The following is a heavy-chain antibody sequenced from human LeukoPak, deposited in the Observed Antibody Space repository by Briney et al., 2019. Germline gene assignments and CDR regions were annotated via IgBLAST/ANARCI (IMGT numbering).Heavy chain of an antibody. CDR1: GGSVSNGNYY. D-gene: IGHD2-15*01. CDR3: ARRAGGWFDY. Sequence: SETLSLTCTVSGGSVSNGNYYWSWIRQPPGKGLEWIGSIYYSGSTYYNPSLKNRVTISVDTSKNQFSLKLSSVSAADTAVYYCARRAGGWFDYWGQGTLVTVSS. V-gene: IGHV4-39*01. CDR2: IYYSGST. J-gene: IGHJ4*02.